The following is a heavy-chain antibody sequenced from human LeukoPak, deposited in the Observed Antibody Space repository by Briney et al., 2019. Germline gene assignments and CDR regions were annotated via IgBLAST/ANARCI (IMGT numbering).Heavy chain of an antibody. CDR1: GFTFSSYE. D-gene: IGHD3-16*02. V-gene: IGHV3-48*03. J-gene: IGHJ4*02. CDR2: ISSSGSTI. CDR3: ARDSVITFGGVIVSSHFDY. Sequence: GGSLRLSCAASGFTFSSYEMNWVRQAPGKGLEWVSYISSSGSTIYYADSVKGRFTISRDNAKNSLYLQMNSLRAEDTAVYYCARDSVITFGGVIVSSHFDYWGQGTLVTVSS.